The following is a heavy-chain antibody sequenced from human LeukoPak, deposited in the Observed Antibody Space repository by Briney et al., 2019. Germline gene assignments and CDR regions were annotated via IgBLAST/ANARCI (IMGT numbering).Heavy chain of an antibody. J-gene: IGHJ3*02. Sequence: SETLSLTCTVSDGSVNSTIYYWGWIRQPPGKGLEWIGSIYYSGSTYYNPSLKSRVTISVDRSKNQFSLKLSSVTAADTAMYFCARDKFYYGSGSYKTFDIWGQGTMVTVSS. CDR1: DGSVNSTIYY. D-gene: IGHD3-10*01. CDR2: IYYSGST. CDR3: ARDKFYYGSGSYKTFDI. V-gene: IGHV4-39*07.